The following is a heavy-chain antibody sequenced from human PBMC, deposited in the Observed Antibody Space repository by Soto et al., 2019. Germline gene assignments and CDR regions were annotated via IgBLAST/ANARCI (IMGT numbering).Heavy chain of an antibody. J-gene: IGHJ4*02. CDR2: ISSSSRFI. CDR1: GFTFSTYN. CDR3: TRGEASVVVPGAVETIAVGGSDVFDY. Sequence: ESGGGLVTPGGSLRLSCAASGFTFSTYNMNWVRQAPGKGLEWVSSISSSSRFISYADSLKGRFTISRDNAQNSLYLEMNSLTAEDTAVYYCTRGEASVVVPGAVETIAVGGSDVFDYWGQGTLVTVSS. V-gene: IGHV3-21*01. D-gene: IGHD6-13*01.